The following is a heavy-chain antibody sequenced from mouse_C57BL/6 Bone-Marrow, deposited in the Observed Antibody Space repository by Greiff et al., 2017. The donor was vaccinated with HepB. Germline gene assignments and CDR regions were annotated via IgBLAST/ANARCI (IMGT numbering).Heavy chain of an antibody. CDR2: ISYDGSN. CDR3: ATVVAYYFDY. D-gene: IGHD1-1*01. Sequence: EVQLQESGPGLVKPSQSLSLTCSVTGYSITSGYYWNWIRQFPGNKLEWMGYISYDGSNNYNPSLKNRISITRDTSKNQFFLKLNSVTTEDTATYYCATVVAYYFDYWGQGTTLTVSS. J-gene: IGHJ2*01. V-gene: IGHV3-6*01. CDR1: GYSITSGYY.